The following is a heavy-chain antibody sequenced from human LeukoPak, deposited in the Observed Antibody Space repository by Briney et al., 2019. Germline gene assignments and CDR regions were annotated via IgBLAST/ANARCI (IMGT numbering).Heavy chain of an antibody. Sequence: PGGSLRLSCAASGFTLSSYGMHWVRQAPGKGLEWVAVIPYDGSNKYYADSVKGRFTISRDNSKNTLYLQMNSLRAEDTAVYYCAKEAGLWFGELSPFDPWGQGTLVTVSS. CDR1: GFTLSSYG. V-gene: IGHV3-30*18. CDR2: IPYDGSNK. D-gene: IGHD3-10*01. CDR3: AKEAGLWFGELSPFDP. J-gene: IGHJ5*02.